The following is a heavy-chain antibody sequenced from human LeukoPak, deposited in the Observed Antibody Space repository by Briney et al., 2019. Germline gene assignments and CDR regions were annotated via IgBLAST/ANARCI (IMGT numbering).Heavy chain of an antibody. CDR2: LSPDGSAT. CDR1: GFTFSRHW. V-gene: IGHV3-74*01. CDR3: ARGGSPPEALGDAFDI. Sequence: GGSLRLSCAASGFTFSRHWMHWVRQSPGKGLMWVSHLSPDGSATNYADSVKGRFTISRDNAKNTLSLQMNSLRVEDTAVYFCARGGSPPEALGDAFDIWGQGTMVTVSS. D-gene: IGHD1-26*01. J-gene: IGHJ3*02.